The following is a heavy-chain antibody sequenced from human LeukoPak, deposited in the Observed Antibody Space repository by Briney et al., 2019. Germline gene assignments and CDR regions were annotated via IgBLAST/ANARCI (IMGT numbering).Heavy chain of an antibody. Sequence: PSETLSLTCTVSGGSISSYYWSWIRQPPGKGLEWIGYIYYSGSTNYNPSLKSRVTISVDTSKNQFSLKLSSVTAADTAVYYCAGSGYSIDAFDIWGQGTMVTVSS. J-gene: IGHJ3*02. D-gene: IGHD5-18*01. CDR3: AGSGYSIDAFDI. V-gene: IGHV4-59*01. CDR2: IYYSGST. CDR1: GGSISSYY.